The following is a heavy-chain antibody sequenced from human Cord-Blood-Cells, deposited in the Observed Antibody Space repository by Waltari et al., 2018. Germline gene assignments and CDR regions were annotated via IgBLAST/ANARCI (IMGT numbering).Heavy chain of an antibody. CDR3: ARVLGFYSGSYYFDY. Sequence: QVQLQESGPGLVKPSETLSLTCTVSGGPISSHYRNWIRQPPGKGLEWIGYIYYSGSTNYNPSLKSRVTISVDTSKNQFSLKLSSVTAADTAVYYCARVLGFYSGSYYFDYWGQGTLVTVSS. V-gene: IGHV4-59*11. CDR2: IYYSGST. CDR1: GGPISSHY. D-gene: IGHD1-26*01. J-gene: IGHJ4*02.